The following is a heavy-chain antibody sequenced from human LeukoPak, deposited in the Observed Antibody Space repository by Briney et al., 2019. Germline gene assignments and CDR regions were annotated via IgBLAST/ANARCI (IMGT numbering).Heavy chain of an antibody. CDR1: GFTFSSYS. J-gene: IGHJ6*03. D-gene: IGHD4-17*01. V-gene: IGHV3-21*01. CDR3: ARDATVTYYYYYYYMDV. CDR2: ISSSSSYI. Sequence: GGSLRLSCAASGFTFSSYSMNWVRQAPGKGLEWVSSISSSSSYIYYADSVKGRFTISRDNAKNSLYLQMNSLRAEDTAVYYCARDATVTYYYYYYYMDVWGKGTTVTVSS.